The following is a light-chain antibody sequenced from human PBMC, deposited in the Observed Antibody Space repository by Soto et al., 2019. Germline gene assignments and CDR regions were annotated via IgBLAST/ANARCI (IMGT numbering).Light chain of an antibody. J-gene: IGKJ1*01. CDR3: QQYGSSSTWT. V-gene: IGKV3-20*01. Sequence: EIVLTQSPGTLSLSPGERATLSCRASQSVSSSYLAWYQQKPGQAPRLLIYGASSRATGIADRFSGSGSGTDFTLTISRLEPEDFAVYYCQQYGSSSTWTFGQGTKVDIK. CDR1: QSVSSSY. CDR2: GAS.